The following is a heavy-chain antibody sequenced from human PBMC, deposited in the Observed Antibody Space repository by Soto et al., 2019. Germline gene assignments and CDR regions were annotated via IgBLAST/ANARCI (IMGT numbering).Heavy chain of an antibody. CDR3: AKVCMSRHYDFLSDSYDY. Sequence: GSLRLSCGASGLTFSNYGMHWVRQAPGKGLEWVAVISYDGSHRYYVDSVKGRFTISRDNSQNTLYLQMSGLRPEDTAVYYCAKVCMSRHYDFLSDSYDYWGQGTLVTVSS. CDR1: GLTFSNYG. J-gene: IGHJ4*02. CDR2: ISYDGSHR. D-gene: IGHD3-3*01. V-gene: IGHV3-30*18.